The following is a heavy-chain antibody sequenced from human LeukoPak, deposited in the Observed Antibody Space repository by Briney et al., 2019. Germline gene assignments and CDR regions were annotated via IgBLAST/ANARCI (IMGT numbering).Heavy chain of an antibody. CDR3: AKDRGAAGSYYYHYYMDV. D-gene: IGHD6-13*01. J-gene: IGHJ6*03. Sequence: GRSLRLSCAASGFTFSSYGMHWVRQAPGKGLDWVAVISYDGSNKSYGDSVKGRFTISRDNSKNTLYLQMNSLRAEDTAVYYCAKDRGAAGSYYYHYYMDVWGKGTTVTVSS. V-gene: IGHV3-30*18. CDR2: ISYDGSNK. CDR1: GFTFSSYG.